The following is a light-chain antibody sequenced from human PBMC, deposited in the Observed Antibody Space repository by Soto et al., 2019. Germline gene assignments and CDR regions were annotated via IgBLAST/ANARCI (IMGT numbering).Light chain of an antibody. CDR3: ATWDDSLNEQV. CDR2: SNN. CDR1: SSNIGTNT. Sequence: QTVVTQPPSASGTPGQRVTISCSGSSSNIGTNTVNWYQQLPGTAPKLLIYSNNQRPSGVPDRFSGSKSGTSVSLAISGLQSEDEADYYCATWDDSLNEQVFGGGTKVTV. J-gene: IGLJ3*02. V-gene: IGLV1-44*01.